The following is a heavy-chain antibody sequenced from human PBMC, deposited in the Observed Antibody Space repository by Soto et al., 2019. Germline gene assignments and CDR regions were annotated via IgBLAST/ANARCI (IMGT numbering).Heavy chain of an antibody. Sequence: QVQLVQSGAEVKKPGASVKVSCKASGYTFTSYGISWVRQAPGQGLEWMGWISAYNGNTNYAQKLPGRVTMTTDTSTSTADMEQRSLRSNDTAVYYCATDWAAAGPFDYWGQGTLVTVSS. D-gene: IGHD6-13*01. J-gene: IGHJ4*02. CDR2: ISAYNGNT. V-gene: IGHV1-18*01. CDR3: ATDWAAAGPFDY. CDR1: GYTFTSYG.